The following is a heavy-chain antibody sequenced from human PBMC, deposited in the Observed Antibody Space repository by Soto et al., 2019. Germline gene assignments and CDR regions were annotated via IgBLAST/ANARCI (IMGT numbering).Heavy chain of an antibody. J-gene: IGHJ6*02. Sequence: GGSLRLSCAASGFTFSSYAMHWVRQAPGKGLEYVSAISSNGGSTCYADSVKGRFTISRDNSKNTLYLQMGSLRAEDMAVYYCARGGKRSSSSGPFALYYYGMDVWGQGTTVTVSS. CDR1: GFTFSSYA. V-gene: IGHV3-64*02. CDR3: ARGGKRSSSSGPFALYYYGMDV. D-gene: IGHD6-13*01. CDR2: ISSNGGST.